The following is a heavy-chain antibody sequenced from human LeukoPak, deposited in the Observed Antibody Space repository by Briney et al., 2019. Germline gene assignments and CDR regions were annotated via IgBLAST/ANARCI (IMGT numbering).Heavy chain of an antibody. CDR2: ISCSSGSI. Sequence: SGGSLRLSCAASGCTFDDYAMHWVRQAPGKGLEWVSGISCSSGSIGYADSVKGGFTISRDNAKNSLYLQMNSLRDDDTAVYYCARDLNWETYWGQGTLVSVSS. CDR1: GCTFDDYA. D-gene: IGHD7-27*01. CDR3: ARDLNWETY. J-gene: IGHJ4*02. V-gene: IGHV3-9*01.